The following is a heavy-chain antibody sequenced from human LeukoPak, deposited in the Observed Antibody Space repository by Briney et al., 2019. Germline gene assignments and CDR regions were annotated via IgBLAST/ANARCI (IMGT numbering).Heavy chain of an antibody. D-gene: IGHD2-15*01. CDR1: GGSFSGYY. Sequence: SETLSLTCAVYGGSFSGYYWSWIRQPPGKGLEWIGYIYYSGSTNYNPSLKSRVTISVDTSKNQFSLKLSSVTAADTAVYYCARDYSGNDAFDIWGQGTMVTVSS. CDR2: IYYSGST. V-gene: IGHV4-59*01. CDR3: ARDYSGNDAFDI. J-gene: IGHJ3*02.